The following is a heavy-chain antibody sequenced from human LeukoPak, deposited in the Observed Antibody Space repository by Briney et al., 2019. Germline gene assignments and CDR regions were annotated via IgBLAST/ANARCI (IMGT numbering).Heavy chain of an antibody. Sequence: PSETLSLTCTVSGGSISSGDYYRGWIRQPPGKGLEWIGYIYYSGSTYYNPSLKSRVTISVDTSKNQFSLKLSSVTAADTAVYYCARSIAAHPYYMGVWGKGTTVTVSS. V-gene: IGHV4-30-4*08. J-gene: IGHJ6*03. D-gene: IGHD6-6*01. CDR2: IYYSGST. CDR1: GGSISSGDYY. CDR3: ARSIAAHPYYMGV.